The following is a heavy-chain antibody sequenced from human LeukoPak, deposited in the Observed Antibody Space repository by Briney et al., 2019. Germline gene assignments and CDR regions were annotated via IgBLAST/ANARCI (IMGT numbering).Heavy chain of an antibody. CDR1: GGSISSYY. CDR2: IYYSGST. J-gene: IGHJ6*02. V-gene: IGHV4-59*08. Sequence: SETLSLTCTVSGGSISSYYWSWIRQPPGKGLEWIGYIYYSGSTNYNPSLKRRVTISVDTSKNQFSMKLSSVTAADTAVYYCASMTTKHPYYYYGMDVWGQGTTVTVSS. D-gene: IGHD1-14*01. CDR3: ASMTTKHPYYYYGMDV.